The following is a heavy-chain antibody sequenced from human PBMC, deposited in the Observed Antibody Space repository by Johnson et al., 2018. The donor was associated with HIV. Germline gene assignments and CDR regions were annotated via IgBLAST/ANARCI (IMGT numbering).Heavy chain of an antibody. Sequence: VQLVESGGGLVQPGGSLRLSCAASGFTVSSNYMSWVRQAPGKGLEWASVIYSGGSTYYADYVKGRITISRDNSKNTLYLQMNSLRAEDTAVYYCARDGYSSSSFGAFDIWGQGTMVTVSS. D-gene: IGHD6-6*01. CDR3: ARDGYSSSSFGAFDI. J-gene: IGHJ3*02. V-gene: IGHV3-66*01. CDR1: GFTVSSNY. CDR2: IYSGGST.